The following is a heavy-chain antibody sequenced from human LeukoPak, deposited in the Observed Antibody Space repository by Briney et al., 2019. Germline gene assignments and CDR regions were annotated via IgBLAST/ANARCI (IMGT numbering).Heavy chain of an antibody. Sequence: SETLSLTCTVSGGSISSYLWSWIRQPPGKGLEWVGYIYYSGSTNYNPSLKSRVTILVDTSKNQFSLKVSSVTAADTAVYYCARGQYSGSCFDNWGQGSLVTVSS. CDR2: IYYSGST. CDR1: GGSISSYL. J-gene: IGHJ4*02. V-gene: IGHV4-59*01. CDR3: ARGQYSGSCFDN. D-gene: IGHD1-26*01.